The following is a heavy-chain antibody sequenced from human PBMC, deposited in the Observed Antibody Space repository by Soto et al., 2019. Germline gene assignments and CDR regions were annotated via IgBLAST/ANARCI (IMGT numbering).Heavy chain of an antibody. CDR1: GVTFSSYA. Sequence: PGGSLRLSCAASGVTFSSYAVSWVRQAPGKGLEWVSAISGSGGSTYYADSVKGRFTISRDNSKNTLYLQMNSLRAEDTAVYYCAREPTYYDFWSGPDAFDIWGQGTMVTVSS. V-gene: IGHV3-23*01. D-gene: IGHD3-3*01. CDR3: AREPTYYDFWSGPDAFDI. J-gene: IGHJ3*02. CDR2: ISGSGGST.